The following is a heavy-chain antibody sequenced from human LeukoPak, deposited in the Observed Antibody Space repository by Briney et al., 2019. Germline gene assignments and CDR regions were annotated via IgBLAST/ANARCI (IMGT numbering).Heavy chain of an antibody. J-gene: IGHJ4*02. CDR3: VRDLMTTQTWDFDY. V-gene: IGHV1-2*02. CDR2: INPNSGAT. D-gene: IGHD3-16*01. CDR1: GYTFTGYY. Sequence: GASVKVSCKGSGYTFTGYYMHWVRQAPGQGLEWMAWINPNSGATHYAQRFQGRVTVTRDTSISTAYMELSSLESGDTAVYYCVRDLMTTQTWDFDYWGQGTLVSVSS.